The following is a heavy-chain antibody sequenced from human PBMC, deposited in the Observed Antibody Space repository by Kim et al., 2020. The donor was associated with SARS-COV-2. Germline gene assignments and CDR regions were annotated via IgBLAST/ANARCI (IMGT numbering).Heavy chain of an antibody. V-gene: IGHV3-21*01. CDR2: ISSSSSYI. CDR1: GFTFSSYS. Sequence: GSLRLSCAASGFTFSSYSMNWVRQAPGKGLEWVSSISSSSSYIYYADSVKGRFTISRDNAKNSLYLQMNSLRAEDTAVYYCARDEYCSGGSCLGGFDYWGQGTLVTVSS. CDR3: ARDEYCSGGSCLGGFDY. D-gene: IGHD2-15*01. J-gene: IGHJ4*02.